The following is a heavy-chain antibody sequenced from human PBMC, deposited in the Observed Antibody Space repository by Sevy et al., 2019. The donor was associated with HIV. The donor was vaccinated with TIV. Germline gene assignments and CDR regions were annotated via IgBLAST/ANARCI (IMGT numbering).Heavy chain of an antibody. D-gene: IGHD2-15*01. CDR2: INPNSGST. J-gene: IGHJ3*02. Sequence: ASVKVSCKASGYTFTGRYMHWVRQAPGQGLEWMGWINPNSGSTDYAQKFQGRVTLTRDTSISTAYLELSRLTSDDTAVYYCARVFPYCSGGSCYSPYDAFDIWGQGTMVTVSS. CDR1: GYTFTGRY. CDR3: ARVFPYCSGGSCYSPYDAFDI. V-gene: IGHV1-2*02.